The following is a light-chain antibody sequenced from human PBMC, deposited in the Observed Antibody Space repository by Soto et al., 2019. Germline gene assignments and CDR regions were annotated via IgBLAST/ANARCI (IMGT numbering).Light chain of an antibody. Sequence: IVLTQAPGTLSLSPVERATVSCSASQSARGERLAWYQQKPGQAPRLLIYGASTRATGIPARFSGSGSGTEFTLTISRLEPEDFAVYYCQQFSSYPLTFGGGTKVDI. CDR2: GAS. CDR3: QQFSSYPLT. CDR1: QSARGER. J-gene: IGKJ4*01. V-gene: IGKV3-20*01.